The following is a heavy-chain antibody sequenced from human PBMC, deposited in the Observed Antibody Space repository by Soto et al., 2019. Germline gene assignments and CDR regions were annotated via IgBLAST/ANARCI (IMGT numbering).Heavy chain of an antibody. J-gene: IGHJ4*02. CDR1: GFTFSSYA. CDR3: ARDLFVVVVTLVDY. CDR2: ISYDGSNK. V-gene: IGHV3-30-3*01. D-gene: IGHD2-21*02. Sequence: QVQLVESGGGVVQPGRSLRLSCAASGFTFSSYAMHWVRQAPGKGLEWVAVISYDGSNKYYADSVKGRFTISRDNSKNTLYLQMNSLRAEDTAVYYCARDLFVVVVTLVDYWGQGTLVTVSS.